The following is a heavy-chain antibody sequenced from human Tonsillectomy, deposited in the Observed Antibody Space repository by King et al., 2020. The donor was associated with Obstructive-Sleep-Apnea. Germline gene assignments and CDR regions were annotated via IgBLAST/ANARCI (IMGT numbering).Heavy chain of an antibody. J-gene: IGHJ4*02. V-gene: IGHV3-23*04. CDR3: AKDMGGGPAANFDY. D-gene: IGHD2-2*01. CDR2: ISDSTAGTGS. CDR1: GFTFSKFA. Sequence: DVQLVESGGGLVQPGGSLRLSCAASGFTFSKFAMSWVRQAPGRGLEWGSAISDSTAGTGSYYADSVKGRFTLFRDNSKNTLYLHMHSLRADDTALYYCAKDMGGGPAANFDYWGQGTLVTVSS.